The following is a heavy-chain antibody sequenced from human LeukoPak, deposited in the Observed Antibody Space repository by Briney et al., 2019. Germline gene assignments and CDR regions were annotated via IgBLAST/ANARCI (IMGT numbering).Heavy chain of an antibody. CDR3: ARGDRSSWFNFDY. CDR2: TWYDGTNK. Sequence: GLSLRLSCAASGFTFSSYVMHWVRQAPGKGLERVAVTWYDGTNKYFADSVRGRFSISRDNSKNTLYLQMNSLRAEDTAVYYCARGDRSSWFNFDYWGQGTLVTVSS. V-gene: IGHV3-33*01. D-gene: IGHD6-13*01. J-gene: IGHJ4*02. CDR1: GFTFSSYV.